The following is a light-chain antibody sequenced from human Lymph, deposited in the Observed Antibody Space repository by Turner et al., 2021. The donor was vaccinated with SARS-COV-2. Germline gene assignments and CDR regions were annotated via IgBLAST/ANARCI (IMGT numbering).Light chain of an antibody. Sequence: SYVLTQPPSVSVAPGQTARITCGGDKIGSRSVHWYQQKPGQAAVLVVYDDNDRPSGIPERFSGSNSGNTATLTISRVEAGDEADYYGQVWDSTSDHVVFGGGTKLTVL. J-gene: IGLJ2*01. V-gene: IGLV3-21*02. CDR1: KIGSRS. CDR3: QVWDSTSDHVV. CDR2: DDN.